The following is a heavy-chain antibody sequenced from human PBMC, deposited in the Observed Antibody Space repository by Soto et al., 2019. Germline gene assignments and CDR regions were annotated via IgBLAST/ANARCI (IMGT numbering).Heavy chain of an antibody. CDR3: VRHHGWWLPQD. D-gene: IGHD2-15*01. J-gene: IGHJ4*02. CDR1: GASINDYF. CDR2: IYHSGNT. Sequence: QVQLQESGPGLVKPSETLSLTCTVSGASINDYFWSWVRQPPGKGLEWIGYIYHSGNTNYNPSLRSRVTISTDTSKTQFSLNLSSVTAADTAVYYCVRHHGWWLPQDWGQGILVIVSS. V-gene: IGHV4-59*08.